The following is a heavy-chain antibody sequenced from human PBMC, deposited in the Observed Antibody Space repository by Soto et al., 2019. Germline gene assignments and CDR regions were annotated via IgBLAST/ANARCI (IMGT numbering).Heavy chain of an antibody. CDR1: GGTFSSYA. V-gene: IGHV1-69*13. CDR3: ARGEEDIVATINAFDI. D-gene: IGHD5-12*01. J-gene: IGHJ3*02. CDR2: IIPIFGTA. Sequence: ASVKVSCKASGGTFSSYAISWVRQAPGQGLEWMGGIIPIFGTANYAQKFQGRVTITADESTSTAYMELSSLRSEDTAVYYCARGEEDIVATINAFDIWGQGTMVTVSS.